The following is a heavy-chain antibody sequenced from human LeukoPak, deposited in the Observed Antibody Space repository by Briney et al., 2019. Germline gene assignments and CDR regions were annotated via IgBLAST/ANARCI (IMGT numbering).Heavy chain of an antibody. CDR1: GGTFSSYA. D-gene: IGHD3-10*01. J-gene: IGHJ6*03. CDR3: ARAHPSMVRGVIGAYYYYYMDV. Sequence: GASVKVSCKASGGTFSSYAISWVRQAPGQGLEWMGGIIPIFGTANYAQKFQGRVTITADEFTSTAYMELSSLRSEDTAVYYCARAHPSMVRGVIGAYYYYYMDVWGKGTTVTVSS. V-gene: IGHV1-69*01. CDR2: IIPIFGTA.